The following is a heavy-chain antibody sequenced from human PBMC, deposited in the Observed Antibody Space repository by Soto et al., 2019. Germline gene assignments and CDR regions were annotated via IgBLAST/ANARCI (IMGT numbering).Heavy chain of an antibody. D-gene: IGHD1-26*01. Sequence: EVQLLESGGGLVQPGGSLRLSCAASGFTFSSYAMNWVRQAQWKGLEWVSVISGSGGSTYYADSVKGRFTISRDNSKNTLYLQMNSLRAEDTAVYYCAKRTVGWYFDLWGRGTLVTVSS. J-gene: IGHJ2*01. CDR2: ISGSGGST. V-gene: IGHV3-23*01. CDR3: AKRTVGWYFDL. CDR1: GFTFSSYA.